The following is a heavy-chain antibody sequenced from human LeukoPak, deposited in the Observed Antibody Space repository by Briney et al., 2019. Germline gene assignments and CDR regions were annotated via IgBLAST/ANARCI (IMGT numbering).Heavy chain of an antibody. Sequence: PGGSLRLSCVASGFTFSNYVMSWVRQAPGKGLEWVSAMSGGGGNTYYADSVKGRFTISSDNSKNTLYLQMNSLRAEDTAVYYCAKELYYQDSSGSFDYWGQGTLVTVSS. CDR1: GFTFSNYV. J-gene: IGHJ4*02. D-gene: IGHD3-22*01. CDR3: AKELYYQDSSGSFDY. V-gene: IGHV3-23*01. CDR2: MSGGGGNT.